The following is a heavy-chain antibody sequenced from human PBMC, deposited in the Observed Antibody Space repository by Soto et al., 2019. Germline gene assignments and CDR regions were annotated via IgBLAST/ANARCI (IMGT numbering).Heavy chain of an antibody. Sequence: GGSLSLSCSASGFTFSSYAVSWVRQAPGKGLEWVSAISGSGGSTYYADSVKGRFTISRDNSKNTLYLQMNSLRAEDTAVYYCAKGSAYYSSGYYPSDYWGQGTLVTVSS. V-gene: IGHV3-23*01. D-gene: IGHD3-22*01. J-gene: IGHJ4*02. CDR2: ISGSGGST. CDR1: GFTFSSYA. CDR3: AKGSAYYSSGYYPSDY.